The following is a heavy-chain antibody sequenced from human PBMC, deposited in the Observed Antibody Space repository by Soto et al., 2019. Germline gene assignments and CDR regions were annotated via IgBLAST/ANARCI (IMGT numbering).Heavy chain of an antibody. CDR2: IWHDGTNK. V-gene: IGHV3-33*01. J-gene: IGHJ4*02. CDR3: ARDPGKDEGIDY. CDR1: GFRFSNFG. Sequence: QVQVVESGGGVVQPGTSLRLSCAASGFRFSNFGMHWVRQAPGKGLEWVAVIWHDGTNKYYSDSVEGRFTISRDNSKNTLYLQMNSLRAEDTAVSYCARDPGKDEGIDYWGQGTLVIVSS.